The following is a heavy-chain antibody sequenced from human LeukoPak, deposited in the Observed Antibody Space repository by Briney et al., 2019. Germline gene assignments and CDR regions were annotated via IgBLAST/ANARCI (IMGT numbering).Heavy chain of an antibody. CDR1: GGSFSCYY. D-gene: IGHD2-2*01. CDR2: INHSGST. CDR3: ARGPIVVVPAAMPSGFDP. Sequence: SETLSLTCAVYGGSFSCYYWSWIRQPPGKGLEWIGEINHSGSTNYNPSLKSRVTISVDTSKNQFSLKLSSVTAAGTAVYYCARGPIVVVPAAMPSGFDPWGQGTLVTVSS. V-gene: IGHV4-34*01. J-gene: IGHJ5*02.